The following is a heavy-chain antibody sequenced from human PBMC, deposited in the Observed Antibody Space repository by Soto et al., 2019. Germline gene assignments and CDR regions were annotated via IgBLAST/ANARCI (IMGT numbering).Heavy chain of an antibody. CDR2: IYHSGST. CDR3: ASSRVVTTYFDY. J-gene: IGHJ4*02. V-gene: IGHV4-30-2*01. Sequence: PSETLSLTCAVSGGSISSGGYSWSWIRQPPGKGLEWIGYIYHSGSTYYNPSLKSRLTISVDRSKNQLSLQLNSVTAADTAVYYCASSRVVTTYFDYWGQGTLVTVSS. CDR1: GGSISSGGYS. D-gene: IGHD2-21*02.